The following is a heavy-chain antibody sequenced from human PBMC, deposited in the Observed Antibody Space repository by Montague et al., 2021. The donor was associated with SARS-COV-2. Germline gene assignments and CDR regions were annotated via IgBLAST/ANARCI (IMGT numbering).Heavy chain of an antibody. CDR2: INQDETAK. Sequence: CLRLSCAASGFTSGDYQMTWFRPAPGEGLQWVANINQDETAKTYVDSVKVRFTISRDNTKNSLILHMNSLKDEDTAVYYCARSPRGAGTGWLDYWGQGTLVTVSS. J-gene: IGHJ4*02. D-gene: IGHD3/OR15-3a*01. CDR1: GFTSGDYQ. V-gene: IGHV3-7*01. CDR3: ARSPRGAGTGWLDY.